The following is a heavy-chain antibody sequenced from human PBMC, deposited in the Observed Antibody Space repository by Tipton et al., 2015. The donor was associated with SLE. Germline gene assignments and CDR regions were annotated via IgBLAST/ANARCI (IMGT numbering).Heavy chain of an antibody. J-gene: IGHJ6*02. V-gene: IGHV3-30*04. CDR2: ISYDGSNK. Sequence: SLRLSCAASGFTFSSYTMQWVRQAPGKGLEWVALISYDGSNKYYAESVKGRFTISRDNSKKTLYLHMNSLRAEDTAVYYCLRSPNYYYGMDVWGQGTTVTVSS. CDR1: GFTFSSYT. CDR3: LRSPNYYYGMDV.